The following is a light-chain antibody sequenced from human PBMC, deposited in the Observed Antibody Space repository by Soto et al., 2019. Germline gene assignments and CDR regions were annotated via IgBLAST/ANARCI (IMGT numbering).Light chain of an antibody. J-gene: IGLJ3*02. Sequence: QSALTQPASVSASPGQSITISCTGTSSDVGAFNYVSWYQQHPGKAPKLMIYEVNNRPSGVSNRFSGSKSDNTASLTISGLQAEDEADYYCISYTSSSTWVFGGGTKLTVL. CDR1: SSDVGAFNY. CDR2: EVN. V-gene: IGLV2-14*01. CDR3: ISYTSSSTWV.